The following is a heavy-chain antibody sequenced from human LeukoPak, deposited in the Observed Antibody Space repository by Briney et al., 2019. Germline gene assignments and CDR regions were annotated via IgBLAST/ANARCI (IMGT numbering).Heavy chain of an antibody. V-gene: IGHV3-9*01. CDR2: ISWVSRNI. D-gene: IGHD3-10*01. J-gene: IGHJ4*02. CDR3: ARSSYYYGSGSYSDY. Sequence: GGSLRLSCAASGFTFDDYAMFWVRQAPGKGLEWVSRISWVSRNIGYAASAKGRFTISRDNAKNSLYLQMNSLGAEDTAVYYFARSSYYYGSGSYSDYWGQGTLVTVSS. CDR1: GFTFDDYA.